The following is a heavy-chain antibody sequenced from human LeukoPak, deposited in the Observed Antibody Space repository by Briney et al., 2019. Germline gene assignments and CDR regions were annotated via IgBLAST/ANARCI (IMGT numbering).Heavy chain of an antibody. V-gene: IGHV3-48*01. CDR1: GFTFSSYT. D-gene: IGHD2-21*01. Sequence: GGSLRLSCAASGFTFSSYTMNWVRQAPGKGLEWVSYIASGGGTIYYADSVKGRFTISRDNSRNTLYLQMTSLRGDDTALYYCAKDKDSRASTSCDLWGQGTLVTVSS. CDR2: IASGGGTI. CDR3: AKDKDSRASTSCDL. J-gene: IGHJ4*02.